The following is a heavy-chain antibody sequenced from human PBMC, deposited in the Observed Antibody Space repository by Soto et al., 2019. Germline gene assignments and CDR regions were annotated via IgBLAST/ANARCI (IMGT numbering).Heavy chain of an antibody. CDR1: GGSISGHY. CDR3: ARDQLEGNWFDP. D-gene: IGHD1-1*01. CDR2: IYHSGST. Sequence: SLTCTVSGGSISGHYWSWIRQPPGKGLEWIGFIYHSGSTLYNPSLKSRVTISVDKSKNQFSLKLTSVTAADTAVYYCARDQLEGNWFDPWGQGTLVTVSS. V-gene: IGHV4-59*11. J-gene: IGHJ5*02.